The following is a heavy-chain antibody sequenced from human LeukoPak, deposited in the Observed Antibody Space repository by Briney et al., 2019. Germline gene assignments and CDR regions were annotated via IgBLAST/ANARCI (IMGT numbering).Heavy chain of an antibody. V-gene: IGHV3-30*02. Sequence: QPGGSLRLSCAASGFTFSSYGMHWVRQAPGKGLEWVAFIRYDGSNKYYADSVKGRFTISRDNSKNTLYLQMNSLRAEDTAVYYCARGPFSSSWYEPFDYWGQGTLVTVSS. J-gene: IGHJ4*02. CDR2: IRYDGSNK. D-gene: IGHD6-13*01. CDR3: ARGPFSSSWYEPFDY. CDR1: GFTFSSYG.